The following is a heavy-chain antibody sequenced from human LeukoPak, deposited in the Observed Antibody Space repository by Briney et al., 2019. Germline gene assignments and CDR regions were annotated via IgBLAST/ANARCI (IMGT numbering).Heavy chain of an antibody. J-gene: IGHJ3*01. CDR1: GFTFSNYA. Sequence: TGGSLRLSCAASGFTFSNYAMSWVRQAPGKGLEWVAFIRYDGSNKCYAESVKGRFTISRDNSKSTLYVQMNSLRTEDTAVYYCAKDRYYYGSESYPIEAFDVWGQGTMVSVS. CDR3: AKDRYYYGSESYPIEAFDV. D-gene: IGHD3-10*01. V-gene: IGHV3-30*02. CDR2: IRYDGSNK.